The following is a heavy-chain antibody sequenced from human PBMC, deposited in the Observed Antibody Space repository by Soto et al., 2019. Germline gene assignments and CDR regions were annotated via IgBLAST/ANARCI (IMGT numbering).Heavy chain of an antibody. CDR2: VYYSGIT. CDR3: ARKRDNNINHYCDLDV. J-gene: IGHJ6*02. Sequence: SETLSLTCTVSGASVSSPTHYWNWIRQSPGKGLEWIGFVYYSGITNYSPSLKSRVTISLDTSKDQFSLRLTSVTAADTAVYYCARKRDNNINHYCDLDVWGQGTTVTVSS. CDR1: GASVSSPTHY. D-gene: IGHD3-10*01. V-gene: IGHV4-61*01.